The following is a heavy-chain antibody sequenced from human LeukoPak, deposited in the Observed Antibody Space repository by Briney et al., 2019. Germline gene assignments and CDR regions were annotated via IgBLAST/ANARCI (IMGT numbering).Heavy chain of an antibody. CDR2: IHNSGTT. V-gene: IGHV4-34*01. J-gene: IGHJ4*02. CDR3: ARRYYYNLGSFPFDF. Sequence: SETLSLTCAVSGGPFSGYFWSWIRQSSGKGLEWIGEIHNSGTTNYNPSLNSRVTISEDTSKNQFYLNLSSVTAADMAVYYCARRYYYNLGSFPFDFWGQGTLVTVSS. D-gene: IGHD3-10*01. CDR1: GGPFSGYF.